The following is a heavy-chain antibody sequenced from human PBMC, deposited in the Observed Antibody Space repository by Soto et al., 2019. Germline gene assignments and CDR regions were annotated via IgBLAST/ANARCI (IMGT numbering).Heavy chain of an antibody. V-gene: IGHV1-18*01. CDR3: ARGGGYYGSGTYPFDY. CDR1: GYTFSNYG. J-gene: IGHJ4*02. Sequence: ASVKVSCKTSGYTFSNYGIAWVRQAPGQGLEWMGWISVYSYNTNYAQKLQGRVTMTRDISTSTAYMELRSLISGDTAVYYCARGGGYYGSGTYPFDYWGQGTLVTVSS. CDR2: ISVYSYNT. D-gene: IGHD3-10*01.